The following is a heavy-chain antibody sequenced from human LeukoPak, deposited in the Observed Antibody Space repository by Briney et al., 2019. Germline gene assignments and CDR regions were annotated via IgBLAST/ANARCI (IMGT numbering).Heavy chain of an antibody. CDR3: ARDRYYYDSSGIDC. CDR2: ISSSGSTR. CDR1: GFIFSDHY. V-gene: IGHV3-11*04. Sequence: GGSLRLSCAASGFIFSDHYMSWIRQAPGKGLEWVSDISSSGSTRQYADSVKGRFTISRDNAKNSLYLQMNSLRADDTAVYYCARDRYYYDSSGIDCWGQGTLVTVSS. J-gene: IGHJ4*02. D-gene: IGHD3-22*01.